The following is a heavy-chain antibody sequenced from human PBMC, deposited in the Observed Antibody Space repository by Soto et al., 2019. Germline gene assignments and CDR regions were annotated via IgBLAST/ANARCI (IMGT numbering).Heavy chain of an antibody. V-gene: IGHV1-18*04. D-gene: IGHD3-3*01. CDR3: ARNLFGVIIMRDY. CDR2: ISTYSGNT. CDR1: GYTFTSYG. Sequence: AASVKVSCKASGYTFTSYGISWVRQAPGQGLEWMGWISTYSGNTDYAQKFQGRITMTTDTSTDTVYMELRSLRSDDTAVYFCARNLFGVIIMRDYWGQGTLVTVSS. J-gene: IGHJ4*02.